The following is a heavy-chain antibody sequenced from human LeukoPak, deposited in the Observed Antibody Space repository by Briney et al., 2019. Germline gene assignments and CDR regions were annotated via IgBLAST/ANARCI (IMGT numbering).Heavy chain of an antibody. D-gene: IGHD3-10*01. CDR2: IYHSGST. CDR3: ASSTGRGVIITGY. CDR1: GYSISSGYY. V-gene: IGHV4-38-2*02. Sequence: SETLSLTCTVSGYSISSGYYWGWIRQPPGKGLEWIGSIYHSGSTYYNPSLKSRVTISVDTSKNQFSLKLSSVTAADTAVYYCASSTGRGVIITGYWGQGTLVTVSS. J-gene: IGHJ4*02.